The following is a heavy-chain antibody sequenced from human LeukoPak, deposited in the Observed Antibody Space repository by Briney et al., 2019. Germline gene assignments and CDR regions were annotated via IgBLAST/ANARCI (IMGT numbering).Heavy chain of an antibody. CDR1: GGSISSYF. CDR2: MYYSGST. D-gene: IGHD3-10*01. V-gene: IGHV4-59*08. Sequence: SETLSLTCTVSGGSISSYFWSWIRQPPGKGLDWIGYMYYSGSTDYNPSLKSRLSISMDTSKNQFSLKLSSVTAADTAVYYCARHADGSGSSSWYYGLDVWGQGTTVTVSS. CDR3: ARHADGSGSSSWYYGLDV. J-gene: IGHJ6*02.